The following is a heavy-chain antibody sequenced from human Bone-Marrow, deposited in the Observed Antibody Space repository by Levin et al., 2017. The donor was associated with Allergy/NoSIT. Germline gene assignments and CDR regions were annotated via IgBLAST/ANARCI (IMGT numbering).Heavy chain of an antibody. J-gene: IGHJ4*02. CDR1: GLTVSTNY. V-gene: IGHV3-53*01. CDR2: IYSGGAT. Sequence: PGGSLRLSCVASGLTVSTNYMTWARQAPGKGLEWVSLIYSGGATYYADSVKGRFTISRDNSKNTLYLQMNSLRAEDTAVYYCTREEWGPHYFDYWGQGTLVTVSS. D-gene: IGHD3-3*01. CDR3: TREEWGPHYFDY.